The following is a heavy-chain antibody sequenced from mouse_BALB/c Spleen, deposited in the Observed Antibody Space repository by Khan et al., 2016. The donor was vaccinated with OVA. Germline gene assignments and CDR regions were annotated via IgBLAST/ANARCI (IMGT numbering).Heavy chain of an antibody. V-gene: IGHV14-3*02. Sequence: EVQLQESGAELVKPGASVKLSCTASGFNIKDTYMHWVKQRPEQGLEWIGRIDPANGNTKYDPKFQGKATITADTSSNTAYLQLSSLTSEDTAVYYCARGTWYFDVWGAGTTVTVSS. CDR2: IDPANGNT. CDR3: ARGTWYFDV. D-gene: IGHD3-1*01. CDR1: GFNIKDTY. J-gene: IGHJ1*01.